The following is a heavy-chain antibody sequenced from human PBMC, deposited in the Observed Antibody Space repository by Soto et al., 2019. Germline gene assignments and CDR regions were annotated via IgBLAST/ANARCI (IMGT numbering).Heavy chain of an antibody. CDR2: ISAHNGNT. D-gene: IGHD1-1*01. J-gene: IGHJ4*02. V-gene: IGHV1-18*01. CDR3: ARGRYGDY. Sequence: QVHLVQSGAEVKKPGASVKVSCKASGYTFTSYGITWVRQAPGQGLEWMGWISAHNGNTDYAQKLQGRVIVTRDTSTSTAYVEQRSLRSDDTAVYYRARGRYGDYWGEGALVTVSS. CDR1: GYTFTSYG.